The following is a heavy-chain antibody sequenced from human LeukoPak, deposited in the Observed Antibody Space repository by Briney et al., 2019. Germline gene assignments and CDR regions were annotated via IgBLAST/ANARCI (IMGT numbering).Heavy chain of an antibody. J-gene: IGHJ4*02. CDR1: GFTVSSNY. Sequence: PGGSLRLSCAASGFTVSSNYMSWVRQAPGKGLEWVGFIRSKAYGGTTEYAASVKGRFTISRDDSKSIAYLQMDSLKTEDTAVYYCTSNLDIVVVPAPPDYWGQGTLVTVSS. CDR2: IRSKAYGGTT. CDR3: TSNLDIVVVPAPPDY. V-gene: IGHV3-49*04. D-gene: IGHD2-2*01.